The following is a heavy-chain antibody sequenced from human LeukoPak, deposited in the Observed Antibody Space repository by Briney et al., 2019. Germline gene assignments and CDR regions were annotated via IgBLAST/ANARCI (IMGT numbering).Heavy chain of an antibody. CDR2: SSGDGGNT. CDR1: GFTFSSYA. CDR3: AKQGRNDFVDS. Sequence: GGSLRLSCAASGFTFSSYAMTWVRQAPGKGLEWVSASSGDGGNTDYANSVKGRFTISRDNSKNTIYLQMNSLRADDTAVYYCAKQGRNDFVDSWGQGTLVTVSS. J-gene: IGHJ4*02. V-gene: IGHV3-23*01. D-gene: IGHD3-3*01.